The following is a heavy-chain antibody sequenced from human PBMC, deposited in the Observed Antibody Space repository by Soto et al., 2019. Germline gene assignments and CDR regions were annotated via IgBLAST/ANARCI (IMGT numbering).Heavy chain of an antibody. V-gene: IGHV5-51*01. J-gene: IGHJ4*02. CDR2: IYPGDSDT. Sequence: HGESLKISCKGFGYSFSTYWIGWVRQMPGKGLEWMGIIYPGDSDTRYSPSFQGQITISAEKSISTAYLHWSSLKASDTALYYCATLGYSSGGAGRWGQGTLVTVSS. CDR1: GYSFSTYW. CDR3: ATLGYSSGGAGR. D-gene: IGHD2-15*01.